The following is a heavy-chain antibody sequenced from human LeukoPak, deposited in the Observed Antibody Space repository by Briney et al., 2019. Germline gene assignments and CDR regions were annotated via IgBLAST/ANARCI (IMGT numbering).Heavy chain of an antibody. CDR2: IYYSGST. V-gene: IGHV4-39*07. D-gene: IGHD3-16*01. CDR1: GGSISSSSYY. Sequence: PSETLSLTCTVSGGSISSSSYYWGWIRQPPGKGLEWIGSIYYSGSTYYNPSLKSRVTISVDTSKNQFSLKLSSVTAADTAVYYCARDLGDRRVPDAFDIWGQGTMVTVSS. CDR3: ARDLGDRRVPDAFDI. J-gene: IGHJ3*02.